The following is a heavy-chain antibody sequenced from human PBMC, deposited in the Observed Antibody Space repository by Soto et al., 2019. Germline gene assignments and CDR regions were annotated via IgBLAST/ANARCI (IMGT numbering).Heavy chain of an antibody. CDR1: GFTFSSYA. CDR2: ISGSGDST. D-gene: IGHD3-22*01. V-gene: IGHV3-23*01. CDR3: AKRINSYYYDSTYYFIV. J-gene: IGHJ4*02. Sequence: GGSLRLSCAASGFTFSSYAMNWVRQAPGKGLEWVSTISGSGDSTYYADSVKGRFTISRDISENTLYLQMNSLRAEDTAVYFCAKRINSYYYDSTYYFIVWGQGILVTVSS.